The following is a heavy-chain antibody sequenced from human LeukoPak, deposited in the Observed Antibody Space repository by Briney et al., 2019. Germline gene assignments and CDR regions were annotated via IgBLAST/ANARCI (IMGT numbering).Heavy chain of an antibody. V-gene: IGHV3-11*04. CDR2: ISGNGGVI. CDR1: GFTFSDNY. CDR3: ATDLFDYMDV. Sequence: GGSLRLSCAASGFTFSDNYMTWVRQAPGKGLEWLSYISGNGGVIQYADSVKGRFTISRDNAKNSLYLQMNSLRAEDTAVYYCATDLFDYMDVWGKGTTVTVSS. J-gene: IGHJ6*03. D-gene: IGHD2-21*01.